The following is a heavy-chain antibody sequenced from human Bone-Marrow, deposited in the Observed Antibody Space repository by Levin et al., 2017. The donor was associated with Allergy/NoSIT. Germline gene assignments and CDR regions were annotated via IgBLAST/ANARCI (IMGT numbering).Heavy chain of an antibody. CDR3: ARVPKIKYDFWSGYYTKKKPGNGRYFDY. CDR1: GYTFTSYD. V-gene: IGHV1-8*01. J-gene: IGHJ4*02. CDR2: MNPNSGNT. Sequence: GASVKVSCKASGYTFTSYDINWVRQATGQGLEWMGWMNPNSGNTGYAQKFQGRVTMTRNTSISTAYMELSSLRSEDTAVYYCARVPKIKYDFWSGYYTKKKPGNGRYFDYWGQGTLVTVSS. D-gene: IGHD3-3*01.